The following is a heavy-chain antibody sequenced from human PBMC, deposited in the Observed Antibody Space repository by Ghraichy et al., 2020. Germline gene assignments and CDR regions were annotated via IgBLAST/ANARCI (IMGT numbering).Heavy chain of an antibody. V-gene: IGHV3-64D*06. CDR1: GFTFSSYA. CDR2: ISSNGGST. Sequence: GGSLRLSCSASGFTFSSYAMHWVRQAPGKGLEYVSAISSNGGSTYYADSVKGRFTISRDNSKNTLYLQMSSLRAEDTAVYYCVKRYSNYGPFRYFDLWGRGTLVTVSS. CDR3: VKRYSNYGPFRYFDL. J-gene: IGHJ2*01. D-gene: IGHD4-11*01.